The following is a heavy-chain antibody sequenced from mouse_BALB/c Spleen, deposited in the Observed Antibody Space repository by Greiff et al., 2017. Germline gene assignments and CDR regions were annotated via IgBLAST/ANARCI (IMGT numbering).Heavy chain of an antibody. CDR2: IYPGSGNT. V-gene: IGHV1-77*01. J-gene: IGHJ1*01. CDR3: ARKEVSYWYFDV. Sequence: QVQLQQSGAELARPGASVKLSCKASGYTFTDYYINWVKQRTGQGLEWIGEIYPGSGNTYYNEKFKGKATLTADKSSSTAYMQLSSLTSEDSAVYFCARKEVSYWYFDVWGAGTTVTVSS. D-gene: IGHD2-10*02. CDR1: GYTFTDYY.